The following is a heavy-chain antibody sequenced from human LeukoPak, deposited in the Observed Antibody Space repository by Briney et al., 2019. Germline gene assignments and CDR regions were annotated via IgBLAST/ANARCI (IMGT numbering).Heavy chain of an antibody. V-gene: IGHV3-21*01. J-gene: IGHJ3*02. CDR3: ARVHPSGDYAAIDI. CDR1: GFAFSSYT. Sequence: PGGSLRLSCAAFGFAFSSYTMNWVRQAPGKGLEWVSSISSGNSYINHADSVKGRFTISRGNAKNSLYLLLNSLRAEDTAVYYCARVHPSGDYAAIDIWGQGTMVTVSS. CDR2: ISSGNSYI. D-gene: IGHD4-17*01.